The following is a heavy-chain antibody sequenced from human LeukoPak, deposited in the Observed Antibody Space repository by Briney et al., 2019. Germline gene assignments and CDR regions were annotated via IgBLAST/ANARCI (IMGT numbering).Heavy chain of an antibody. Sequence: GGSLRLSCAASGFTFSSYGMHWVRQAPGKGLEWVAVIWYGGSNKYYADSVKGRFTISRDNSKNTLYLQMNSLRAEDTAVYYCAKDRIRYSGTLDYWGQGTLVTVSS. CDR3: AKDRIRYSGTLDY. CDR1: GFTFSSYG. D-gene: IGHD1-26*01. V-gene: IGHV3-30*02. J-gene: IGHJ4*02. CDR2: IWYGGSNK.